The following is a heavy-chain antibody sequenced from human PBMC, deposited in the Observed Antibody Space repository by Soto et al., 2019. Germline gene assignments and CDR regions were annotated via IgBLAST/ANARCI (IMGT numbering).Heavy chain of an antibody. CDR3: ARGRYGDY. Sequence: QVHLVQSGAEVKKPGASVKVSCKGSGYAFTTHGITWVRQAPGQGLAWMGWISAHNGNTNYAQKLQGRVTVTRDTSTSTAYMELRSLRSDDTAVYYCARGRYGDYWGQGALVTVSS. CDR1: GYAFTTHG. D-gene: IGHD1-1*01. CDR2: ISAHNGNT. J-gene: IGHJ4*02. V-gene: IGHV1-18*01.